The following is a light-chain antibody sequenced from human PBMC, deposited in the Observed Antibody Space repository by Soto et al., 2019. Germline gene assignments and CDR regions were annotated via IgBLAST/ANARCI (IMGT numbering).Light chain of an antibody. CDR2: GAS. J-gene: IGKJ4*01. CDR1: QSVSSQ. Sequence: EILMTQSPSTLSVSPGERATLSCRSSQSVSSQLAWYQQRRGQAPRLLIYGASTRATGVPARFSGSGSGTDFTLTISSLQYEDVAVYYCQQYSNWHPVTFGGGTKVDIK. CDR3: QQYSNWHPVT. V-gene: IGKV3-15*01.